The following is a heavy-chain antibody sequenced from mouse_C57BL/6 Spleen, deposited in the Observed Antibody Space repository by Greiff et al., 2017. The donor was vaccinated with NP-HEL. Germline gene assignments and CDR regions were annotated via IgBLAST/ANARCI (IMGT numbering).Heavy chain of an antibody. CDR2: INPGSGGT. Sequence: QVQLQQSGAELVRPGTSVKVSCKASGYAFTNYLIEWVKQRPGQGLEWIGVINPGSGGTNYNEKFKGKATLTADKSSSTAYMQLSSLTSEDSAVYFCARSPYYGSRYFDYWGQGTTLTVSS. CDR1: GYAFTNYL. V-gene: IGHV1-54*01. J-gene: IGHJ2*01. CDR3: ARSPYYGSRYFDY. D-gene: IGHD1-1*01.